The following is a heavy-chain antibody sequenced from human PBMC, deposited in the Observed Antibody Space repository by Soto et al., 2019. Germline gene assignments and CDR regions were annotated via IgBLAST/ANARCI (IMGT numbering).Heavy chain of an antibody. D-gene: IGHD4-4*01. CDR2: ISGSGGSP. J-gene: IGHJ4*02. CDR3: EKRSNSWAFDY. CDR1: GFTFSSYA. V-gene: IGHV3-23*01. Sequence: EVQLLESGGVLVQPGGSLTLSCAASGFTFSSYAMSWVRQAPGKGLEWVSAISGSGGSPYYADSVKGRFTISRDNSKNTLYLQMNSLSAEDTAVYYCEKRSNSWAFDYWGQGTLVTVSS.